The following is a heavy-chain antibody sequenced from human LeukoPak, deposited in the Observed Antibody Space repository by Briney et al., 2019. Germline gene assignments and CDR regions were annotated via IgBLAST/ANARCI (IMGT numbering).Heavy chain of an antibody. V-gene: IGHV3-7*05. CDR2: IKQDGSEK. J-gene: IGHJ4*02. D-gene: IGHD5-24*01. Sequence: GGSLRLSCAASGFIFSSYWMSWVRQAPGKGLEWVANIKQDGSEKYYVDSVKGRFTISRDNAKNSLYLQMNSLRAEDTAVYYCARWLQLYGGQGTLVTVSS. CDR1: GFIFSSYW. CDR3: ARWLQLY.